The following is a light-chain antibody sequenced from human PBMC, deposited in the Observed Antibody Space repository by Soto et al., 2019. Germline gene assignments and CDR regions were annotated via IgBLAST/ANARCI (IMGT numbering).Light chain of an antibody. Sequence: DIQLTQSPSFLSASVGDRVTITCRASQGISSYLAWYQQKPGKAPKLLIYAASTLQSGVPSRFSGSGSGTEFTLTISSLQPEDFATYYCQQLNSYPQGRFTFGPGTKVDIK. CDR1: QGISSY. V-gene: IGKV1-9*01. J-gene: IGKJ3*01. CDR2: AAS. CDR3: QQLNSYPQGRFT.